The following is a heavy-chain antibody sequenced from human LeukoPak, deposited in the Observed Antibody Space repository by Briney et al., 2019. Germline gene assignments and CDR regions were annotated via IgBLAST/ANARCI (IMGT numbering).Heavy chain of an antibody. J-gene: IGHJ4*02. V-gene: IGHV3-23*01. Sequence: GGSLRLSCAASGFALSNYPMGWVRQAPGKGLEWVSGIGEEESGSWTKSADSVKGRFTISRDNSENTLYLQMDSLTVDDTAVYYCAKAGVISGWDYWGQGVLVTVSS. CDR3: AKAGVISGWDY. CDR1: GFALSNYP. CDR2: IGEEESGSWT. D-gene: IGHD3-3*02.